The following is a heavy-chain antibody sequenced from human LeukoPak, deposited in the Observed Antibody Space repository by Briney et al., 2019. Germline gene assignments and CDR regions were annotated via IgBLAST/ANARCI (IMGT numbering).Heavy chain of an antibody. CDR3: ARDRFRLSGGFRYFDY. J-gene: IGHJ4*02. D-gene: IGHD5-12*01. CDR1: GGTFSSYA. V-gene: IGHV1-69*13. Sequence: SVKVSCKASGGTFSSYAISWVRQAPGQGLEWMGGIIPIFGTANYAQKFQGRVTITADESTSTAYMELSSLRSEDTAVYYCARDRFRLSGGFRYFDYWGQGTLVTVSS. CDR2: IIPIFGTA.